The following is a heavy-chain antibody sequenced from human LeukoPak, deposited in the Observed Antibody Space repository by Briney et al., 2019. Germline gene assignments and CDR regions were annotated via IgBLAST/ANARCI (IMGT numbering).Heavy chain of an antibody. J-gene: IGHJ4*02. CDR3: ASGDWYYDFWSGYQLDY. D-gene: IGHD3-3*01. Sequence: ASVKVSCKASGYSFIGYYMHWVRQAPGQGLEWMGWIKSNSGGTNYAQKFQGRVTMTRDTSISTAYMELSRLRSDDTAVYYCASGDWYYDFWSGYQLDYWGQGTLVTVSS. CDR1: GYSFIGYY. CDR2: IKSNSGGT. V-gene: IGHV1-2*02.